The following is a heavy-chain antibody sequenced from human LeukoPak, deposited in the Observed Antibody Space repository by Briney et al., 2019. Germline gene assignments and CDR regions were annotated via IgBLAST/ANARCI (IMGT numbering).Heavy chain of an antibody. V-gene: IGHV3-30-3*01. J-gene: IGHJ6*02. D-gene: IGHD6-13*01. CDR2: ISYDGSNK. CDR3: AREHSSSWTYYYYGMDV. Sequence: GGSLRLSCAASRFTFSSYAMHWVRQAPGKGLEWVAVISYDGSNKYYADSVKGRFTISRDNSKNTLYLQMNSLRAEDTAVYYCAREHSSSWTYYYYGMDVWGQGTTVTVSS. CDR1: RFTFSSYA.